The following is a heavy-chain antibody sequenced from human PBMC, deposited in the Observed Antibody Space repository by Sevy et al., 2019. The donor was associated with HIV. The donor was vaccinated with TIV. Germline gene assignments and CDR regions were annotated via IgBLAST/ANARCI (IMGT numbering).Heavy chain of an antibody. CDR2: LQFDGGNK. CDR3: VKEGGGEGGDH. D-gene: IGHD2-21*01. V-gene: IGHV3-30*02. CDR1: GFSYSSYG. Sequence: GGSLRLSCAASGFSYSSYGMHWVRQAPGKGLEWVAYLQFDGGNKDNADSVKGRFTISRDNSKKTLDLQMNSLRVEDTAVYYCVKEGGGEGGDHWGQGTLVTVSS. J-gene: IGHJ4*02.